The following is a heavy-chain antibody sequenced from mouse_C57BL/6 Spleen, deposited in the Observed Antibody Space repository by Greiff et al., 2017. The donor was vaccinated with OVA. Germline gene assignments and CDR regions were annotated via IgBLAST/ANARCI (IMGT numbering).Heavy chain of an antibody. CDR3: ARARDDYPH. Sequence: EVKLVESGGGLVKPGGSLKLSCAVSGFTFSSYAMSWVRQTPEKRLEWVATISDGGSYTYYPDNVKGRFTLTRAYAKTHLYLQMSHLKSEDTAMYYSARARDDYPHWGQGTLVTVSA. CDR2: ISDGGSYT. D-gene: IGHD2-4*01. CDR1: GFTFSSYA. J-gene: IGHJ3*01. V-gene: IGHV5-4*03.